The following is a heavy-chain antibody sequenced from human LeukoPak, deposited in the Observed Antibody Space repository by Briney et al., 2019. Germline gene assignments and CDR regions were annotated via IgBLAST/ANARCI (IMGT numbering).Heavy chain of an antibody. V-gene: IGHV3-33*01. CDR1: GFTFSSYG. CDR3: ARDFRNGYNFGVDQ. Sequence: GRSLRLSCAASGFTFSSYGMHWVRQAPGKGLEWVAVIWYDGSNKYYADSVKGRFTISRDNSKNTLYLQMDSLRAEDTAMYYCARDFRNGYNFGVDQWGQGTLVTVSS. CDR2: IWYDGSNK. D-gene: IGHD5-24*01. J-gene: IGHJ4*02.